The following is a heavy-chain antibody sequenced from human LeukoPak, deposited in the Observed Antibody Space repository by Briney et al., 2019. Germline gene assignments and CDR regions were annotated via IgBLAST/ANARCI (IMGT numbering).Heavy chain of an antibody. D-gene: IGHD3-22*01. J-gene: IGHJ5*02. Sequence: PGGSLRLSCAASGFTFSSYSMSWVRQAPGKGLEWVSSISSSSSYIYYADSVKGRFTISRDNAKNSLYLQMNSLRTEDTAVYYCAKGGSSGYYHHRFNWFDPWGQGTLVTVSS. CDR2: ISSSSSYI. CDR1: GFTFSSYS. V-gene: IGHV3-21*01. CDR3: AKGGSSGYYHHRFNWFDP.